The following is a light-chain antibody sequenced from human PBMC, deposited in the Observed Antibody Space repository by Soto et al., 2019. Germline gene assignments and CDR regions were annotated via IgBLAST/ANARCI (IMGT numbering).Light chain of an antibody. V-gene: IGKV3-20*01. J-gene: IGKJ1*01. CDR1: QSISGTY. CDR3: QQYGSSGT. CDR2: SAS. Sequence: DTVLTQSPGTLSLTSGERATLSCRASQSISGTYVAWYQQKPGQAPRLLIYSASTRATGIPDRFSGSGSGTDFTLTISRLEPEDFAVYYCQQYGSSGTFGQGTKVDIK.